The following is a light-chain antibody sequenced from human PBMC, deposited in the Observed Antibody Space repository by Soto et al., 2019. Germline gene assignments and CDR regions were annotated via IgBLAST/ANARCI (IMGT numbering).Light chain of an antibody. CDR3: MQALQTPPT. CDR1: QSLLYSNGYNY. J-gene: IGKJ5*01. CDR2: LGS. V-gene: IGKV2-28*01. Sequence: DIVMTQSPLSLPVTPGEPASISCRSSQSLLYSNGYNYLDWYLQKPGQSPQLLIYLGSNRASGVHDRFSGSGSGTDFTLKISRVEAEDVGVYYCMQALQTPPTFGQGTRLEIK.